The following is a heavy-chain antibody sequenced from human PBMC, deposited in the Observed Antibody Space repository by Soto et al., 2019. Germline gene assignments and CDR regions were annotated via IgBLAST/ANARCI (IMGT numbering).Heavy chain of an antibody. V-gene: IGHV3-48*02. Sequence: GGSLRLSCAASGFTFSSYSMNWVRQAPGKGLEWVSYISSSSSTIYYADSVKGRFTISRDNAKNSLYLQMNSLRDEDTAVYYRAKIDSSGYIADGAFDIWGQGTMVTVSS. J-gene: IGHJ3*02. CDR1: GFTFSSYS. CDR2: ISSSSSTI. CDR3: AKIDSSGYIADGAFDI. D-gene: IGHD3-22*01.